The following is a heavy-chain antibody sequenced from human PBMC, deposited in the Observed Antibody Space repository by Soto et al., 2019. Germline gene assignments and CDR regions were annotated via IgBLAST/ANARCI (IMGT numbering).Heavy chain of an antibody. CDR3: ARGEPYSGYDIPHYYYYGMDV. CDR2: IIPIFGTA. J-gene: IGHJ6*02. D-gene: IGHD5-12*01. V-gene: IGHV1-69*13. CDR1: GGTFSSYS. Sequence: ASVKVSCKASGGTFSSYSISWVLQAPGQGLEWMGGIIPIFGTANYAQKFQGRVTITADESTSTAYMELSSLRSEDTAVYYCARGEPYSGYDIPHYYYYGMDVWGQGTTVTVSS.